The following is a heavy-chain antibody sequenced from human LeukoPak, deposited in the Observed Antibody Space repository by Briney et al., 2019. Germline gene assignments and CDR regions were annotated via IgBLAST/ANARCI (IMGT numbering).Heavy chain of an antibody. D-gene: IGHD5-24*01. J-gene: IGHJ4*02. V-gene: IGHV1-69*05. CDR1: GGTFSSYA. CDR2: IIPIFGTA. CDR3: ARDLGDGYNKFDY. Sequence: GSSVKVSCKASGGTFSSYAISWVRQAPGQGLEWMGRIIPIFGTANYAQKFQGRVTITTDESTSTAYMELSSLRSEDTAVYYCARDLGDGYNKFDYRGQGTLVTVSS.